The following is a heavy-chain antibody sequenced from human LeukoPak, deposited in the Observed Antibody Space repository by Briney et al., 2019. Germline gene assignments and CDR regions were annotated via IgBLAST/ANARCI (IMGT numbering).Heavy chain of an antibody. D-gene: IGHD3-10*01. CDR1: GFTVSSTY. Sequence: PGGSLRLSCAASGFTVSSTYMSWVRQAPGKGLEWVSVIYSSGSKYYAGSVEGRFTISRDNSKNMLYLQMNSLRAEDTAVYYCARLPSGDYWGQGTLSPSPQ. V-gene: IGHV3-53*01. CDR2: IYSSGSK. CDR3: ARLPSGDY. J-gene: IGHJ4*02.